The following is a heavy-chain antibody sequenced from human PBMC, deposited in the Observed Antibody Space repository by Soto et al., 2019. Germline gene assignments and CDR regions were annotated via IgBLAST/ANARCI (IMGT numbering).Heavy chain of an antibody. CDR2: IEYIGTS. J-gene: IGHJ1*01. D-gene: IGHD2-2*01. CDR3: PRHAIGVVVPAAIRN. CDR1: GGSISSSSYY. V-gene: IGHV4-39*01. Sequence: SETLSLTCAVSGGSISSSSYYWDWIRQPPGKGLEWIWTIEYIGTSNYNASLRVRVTIVLDTAKKDFSLGLPSATPGHTSVYYCPRHAIGVVVPAAIRNWGQGSVVTVSS.